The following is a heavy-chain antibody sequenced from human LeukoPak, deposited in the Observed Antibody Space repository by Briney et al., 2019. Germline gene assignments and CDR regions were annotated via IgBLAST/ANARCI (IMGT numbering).Heavy chain of an antibody. CDR2: ISSSGGAT. Sequence: QPGGSLRLSCAASGFTFSTYEMNWVRQAPGKGLEWLSYISSSGGATLYSESVKGRFTISRDNAKNSLYLQMNSLRAEDTAVYYCAREWTLTYWGQGTLVTVSS. CDR1: GFTFSTYE. J-gene: IGHJ4*02. CDR3: AREWTLTY. D-gene: IGHD3/OR15-3a*01. V-gene: IGHV3-48*03.